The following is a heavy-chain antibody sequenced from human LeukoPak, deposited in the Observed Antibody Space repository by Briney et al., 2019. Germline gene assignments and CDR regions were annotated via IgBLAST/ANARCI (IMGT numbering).Heavy chain of an antibody. J-gene: IGHJ4*02. CDR1: GISLSTSGMR. Sequence: ESGPTLVNPTQTLTLTCTFSGISLSTSGMRVSWIRQPPGKALEWLARIDWDDDKFYSTSLKTRLTISKDTSKNQVVLTRTNMDPVDAATYYCARGGPYSSGWYGDWGQGTLVTVSS. V-gene: IGHV2-70*04. D-gene: IGHD6-19*01. CDR3: ARGGPYSSGWYGD. CDR2: IDWDDDK.